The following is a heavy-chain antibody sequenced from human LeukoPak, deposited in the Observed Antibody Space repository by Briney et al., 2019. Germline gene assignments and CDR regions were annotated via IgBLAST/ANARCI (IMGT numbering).Heavy chain of an antibody. D-gene: IGHD6-13*01. Sequence: SETLSLTCTVSGGSISSYYWSWIRQPPGKGLERIGYIYYSGSTNYNPSLKSRVTISVDTSKNQFSLKLSSVTAADTAVYYCARDPGSSSYSWFDPWGQGTLVTVSS. CDR1: GGSISSYY. CDR3: ARDPGSSSYSWFDP. CDR2: IYYSGST. V-gene: IGHV4-59*01. J-gene: IGHJ5*02.